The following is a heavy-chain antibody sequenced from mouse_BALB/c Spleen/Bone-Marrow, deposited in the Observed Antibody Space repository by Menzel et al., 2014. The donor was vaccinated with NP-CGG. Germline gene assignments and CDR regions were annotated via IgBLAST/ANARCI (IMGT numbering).Heavy chain of an antibody. CDR3: AGYDYYQAWFAY. J-gene: IGHJ3*01. CDR2: IDPANGNT. D-gene: IGHD2-4*01. Sequence: VQLQQSGAELVKPGASVKLPCTSSGFNIKDTYMHWVKQRPEQGLERIGRIDPANGNTKYDPKFQGKATITADTSSNTAYLQLSSLTSEDTAVYYCAGYDYYQAWFAYWGQGTLVTVSA. V-gene: IGHV14-3*02. CDR1: GFNIKDTY.